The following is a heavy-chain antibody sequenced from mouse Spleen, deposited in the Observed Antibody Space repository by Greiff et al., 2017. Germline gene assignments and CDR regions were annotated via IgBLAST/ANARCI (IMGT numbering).Heavy chain of an antibody. D-gene: IGHD2-3*01. Sequence: QVQLQQPGAELVRPGTSVKLSCKASGYTFTSYWMHWVKQRPGQGLEWIGVIDPSDSYTNYNQKFKGKATLTVDTSSSTAYMQLSSLTSEDSAVYYCTTIRWLLRGFAYWGQGTLVTVSA. CDR1: GYTFTSYW. V-gene: IGHV1-59*01. CDR2: IDPSDSYT. J-gene: IGHJ3*01. CDR3: TTIRWLLRGFAY.